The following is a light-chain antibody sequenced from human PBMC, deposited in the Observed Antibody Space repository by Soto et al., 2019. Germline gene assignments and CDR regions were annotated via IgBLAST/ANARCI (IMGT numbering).Light chain of an antibody. V-gene: IGKV4-1*01. CDR1: LSVLYRSTNKNY. J-gene: IGKJ4*01. CDR2: WAS. Sequence: DIVMAQSPDSLALSLGERATINCKSSLSVLYRSTNKNYLAWYQQKAGQPPKLLISWASTRESGVPDRLSGCGSGTDFTLTISSLQAEDVAVYYCQQYYNSPLTFGGGTKVDIK. CDR3: QQYYNSPLT.